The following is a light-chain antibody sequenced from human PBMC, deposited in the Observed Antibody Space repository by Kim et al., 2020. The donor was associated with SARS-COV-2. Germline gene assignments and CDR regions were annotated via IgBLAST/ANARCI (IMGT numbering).Light chain of an antibody. CDR2: EVT. Sequence: GQSITITCTGSSSDIGAYNYVSWFQQHPGKAPRLMIYEVTKWPSGISNRFSGSKSGNTASLTISGLQAEDEADYYCSSYSSGDTWVFGGGTKLTVL. CDR3: SSYSSGDTWV. CDR1: SSDIGAYNY. J-gene: IGLJ3*02. V-gene: IGLV2-14*03.